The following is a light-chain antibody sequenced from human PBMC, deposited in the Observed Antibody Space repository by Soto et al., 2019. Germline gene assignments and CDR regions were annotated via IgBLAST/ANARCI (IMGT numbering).Light chain of an antibody. CDR2: ASS. V-gene: IGKV1-27*01. CDR3: QKFKNAPFT. Sequence: DIQMTQSPSSLSASVGDRVTITCRASQGITKFLAWYQQKPGKVPKLLIYASSTLQSGVPARFSGSGSGTYFTFTISGLQCEDVATYYRQKFKNAPFTFGLGTTVDIK. CDR1: QGITKF. J-gene: IGKJ3*01.